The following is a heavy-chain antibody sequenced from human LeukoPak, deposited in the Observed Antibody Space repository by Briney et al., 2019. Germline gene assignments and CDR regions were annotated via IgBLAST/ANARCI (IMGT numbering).Heavy chain of an antibody. CDR3: ARDRGYSNFDY. CDR2: MKEDGSEK. J-gene: IGHJ4*02. CDR1: GFTFSNYW. Sequence: TGESLRLSCAASGFTFSNYWMSWVRQAPGKGLEWVANMKEDGSEKNYVDSVKGRFIISRDNAQDSLFLQMNSLRAEDTAVYYCARDRGYSNFDYWGQGTLVTVSS. V-gene: IGHV3-7*01. D-gene: IGHD4-11*01.